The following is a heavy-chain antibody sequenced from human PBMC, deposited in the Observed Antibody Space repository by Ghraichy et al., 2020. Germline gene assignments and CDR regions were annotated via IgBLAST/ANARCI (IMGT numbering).Heavy chain of an antibody. J-gene: IGHJ3*02. CDR3: AKDTPSPLLYSSGWHDAFDI. CDR2: ISGSGGST. D-gene: IGHD6-19*01. CDR1: GFTFSSYA. V-gene: IGHV3-23*01. Sequence: GESLRLSCAASGFTFSSYAMSWVRQAPGKGLEWVSAISGSGGSTYYADSVKGRFTISRDNSKNTLYLQMNSLRAEDTAVYYCAKDTPSPLLYSSGWHDAFDIWGQGTMVTVSS.